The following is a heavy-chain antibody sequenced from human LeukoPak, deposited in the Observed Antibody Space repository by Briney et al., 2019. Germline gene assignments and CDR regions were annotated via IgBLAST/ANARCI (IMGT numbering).Heavy chain of an antibody. CDR1: GGTFSSYA. V-gene: IGHV1-69*05. Sequence: GSSVKVSCKASGGTFSSYAISWVRQAPGQGLEWMGGIIPIFGTANYAQKFQGRVTITTDESTSTAYMELSSLRSEDTAVYYCARGFRGEAAAGSYYYYYMDVWGKGTTVTVSS. CDR2: IIPIFGTA. D-gene: IGHD6-13*01. J-gene: IGHJ6*03. CDR3: ARGFRGEAAAGSYYYYYMDV.